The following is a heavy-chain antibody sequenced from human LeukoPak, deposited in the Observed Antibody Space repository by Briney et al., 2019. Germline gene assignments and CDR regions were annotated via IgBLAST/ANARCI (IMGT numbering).Heavy chain of an antibody. CDR1: GGSISSSTYF. D-gene: IGHD2-15*01. CDR2: IHYSGST. J-gene: IGHJ4*02. V-gene: IGHV4-39*01. Sequence: SETLSLTCSVSGGSISSSTYFWGWICQPPGKGLEWIASIHYSGSTYYNPSLKSRVTISVDTSKNQFSLKLSSVTAADTAVYYCARHALLAHFDYWGQGTLVTVSS. CDR3: ARHALLAHFDY.